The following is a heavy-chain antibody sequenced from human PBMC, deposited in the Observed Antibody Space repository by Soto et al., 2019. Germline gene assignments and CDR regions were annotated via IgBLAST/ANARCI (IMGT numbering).Heavy chain of an antibody. V-gene: IGHV3-21*01. CDR1: WFTPSSYS. CDR3: ARSGDCTGTSCHLRGPFDS. CDR2: ISSSSTYI. Sequence: PGGAPRLSCAAPWFTPSSYSMNWGRHAPGEGLEWVSSISSSSTYIYYADSVKGRFTISRDNAKNSVYLQMNSLRAEDTAVYFCARSGDCTGTSCHLRGPFDSWGPGTLVTVSS. J-gene: IGHJ4*02. D-gene: IGHD2-8*02.